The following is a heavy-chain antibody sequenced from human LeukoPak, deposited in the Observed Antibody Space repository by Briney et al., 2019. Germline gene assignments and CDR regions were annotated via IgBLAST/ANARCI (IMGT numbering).Heavy chain of an antibody. J-gene: IGHJ6*03. V-gene: IGHV3-15*01. CDR1: GFTFDIAW. CDR3: VSRDAYKPRYFMDV. D-gene: IGHD5-24*01. Sequence: RTGGSLRLSCAVSGFTFDIAWTNWVRQAPGEGLEWLGRIKSKNDGAATDYAAPVRGRFTISTGDSKNTLYLQMNSLKTEDTAVYYCVSRDAYKPRYFMDVWGKGTTVTVSS. CDR2: IKSKNDGAAT.